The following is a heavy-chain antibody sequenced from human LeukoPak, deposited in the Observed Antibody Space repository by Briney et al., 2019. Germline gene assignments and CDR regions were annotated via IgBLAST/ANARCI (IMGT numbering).Heavy chain of an antibody. CDR1: GFTFYNYA. D-gene: IGHD6-13*01. CDR2: ISGSDDFT. J-gene: IGHJ4*02. Sequence: GGSLRLSCAASGFTFYNYAMSWVRQAPGKRLEWVSTISGSDDFTYYADSVKGRFTISRDNSRNTLSLQMNSLRAEDTAVYYCARDTSPYSSSWYRNYFDYWGQGTLVTVSS. V-gene: IGHV3-23*01. CDR3: ARDTSPYSSSWYRNYFDY.